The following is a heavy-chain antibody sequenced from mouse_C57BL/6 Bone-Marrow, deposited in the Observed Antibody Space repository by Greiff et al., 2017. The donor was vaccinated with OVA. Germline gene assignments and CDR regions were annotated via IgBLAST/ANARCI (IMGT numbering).Heavy chain of an antibody. Sequence: VQLQQSGAELVRPGASVKLSCKASGYTFTDYYINWVKQRPGQGLEWIARIYPGSGNTYYNEKFKGKATLTAEKSSSTAYMQLSSLTSEDSAVYFCARSGAYSKSFAYWGQGTLVTVSA. V-gene: IGHV1-76*01. CDR1: GYTFTDYY. CDR3: ARSGAYSKSFAY. J-gene: IGHJ3*01. D-gene: IGHD2-5*01. CDR2: IYPGSGNT.